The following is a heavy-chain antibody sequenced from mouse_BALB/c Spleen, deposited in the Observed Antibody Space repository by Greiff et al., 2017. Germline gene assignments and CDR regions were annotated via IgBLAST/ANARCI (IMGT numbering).Heavy chain of an antibody. CDR3: ARYVDYFDY. V-gene: IGHV5-4*02. J-gene: IGHJ2*01. CDR1: GFTFSDYY. Sequence: EVQRVESGGGLVKPGGSLKLSCAASGFTFSDYYMYWVRQTPEKRLEWVATISDGGSYTYYPDSVKGRFTISRDNAKNNLYLQMSSLKSEDTAMYYCARYVDYFDYWGQGTTLTVAS. CDR2: ISDGGSYT.